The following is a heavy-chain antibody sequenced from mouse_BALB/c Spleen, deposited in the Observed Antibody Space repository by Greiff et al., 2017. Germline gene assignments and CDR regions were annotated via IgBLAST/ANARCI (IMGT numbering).Heavy chain of an antibody. CDR1: GYTFNSYW. V-gene: IGHV1-87*01. J-gene: IGHJ2*01. CDR3: ARAYGSSYLYYFDY. D-gene: IGHD1-1*01. Sequence: VQLQQSGAELARPGASVKLSCKASGYTFNSYWMQWVKQRPGQGLEWIGAIYPGDGDTRYTQKFKGKATLTADKSSSTAYMQLSSLASEDSAVYYCARAYGSSYLYYFDYWGQGTTLTVSS. CDR2: IYPGDGDT.